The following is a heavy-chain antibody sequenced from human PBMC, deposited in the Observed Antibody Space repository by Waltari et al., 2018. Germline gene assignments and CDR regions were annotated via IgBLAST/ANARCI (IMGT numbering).Heavy chain of an antibody. Sequence: QLQLQESGTGLVKPSETLSLTCTVSGGSISSSSYYWGWIRQPPGKGLEWIGSIYYSGSTYYNPSLKSRVTISVDTSKNQFSLKLSSVTAADTAVYYCARQGGYGLTPWGQGTLVTVSS. CDR3: ARQGGYGLTP. D-gene: IGHD5-18*01. J-gene: IGHJ5*02. CDR1: GGSISSSSYY. CDR2: IYYSGST. V-gene: IGHV4-39*01.